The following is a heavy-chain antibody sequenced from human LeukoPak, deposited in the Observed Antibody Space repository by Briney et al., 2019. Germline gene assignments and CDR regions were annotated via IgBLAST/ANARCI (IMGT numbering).Heavy chain of an antibody. D-gene: IGHD5-12*01. J-gene: IGHJ4*02. Sequence: GGSLRLSCAASGFSLSVYEIHWVRQAPGKGLEWISDISSSGTTTYYADSVKGRFTISRDNAKNSLYLQMNSLRAEDTAVYYCTPLTVATNFDYWGRGTLVTVSS. CDR2: ISSSGTTT. V-gene: IGHV3-48*03. CDR1: GFSLSVYE. CDR3: TPLTVATNFDY.